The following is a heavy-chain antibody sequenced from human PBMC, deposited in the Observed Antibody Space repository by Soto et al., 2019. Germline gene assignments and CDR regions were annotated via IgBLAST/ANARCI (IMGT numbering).Heavy chain of an antibody. CDR3: ARAKYYYDSSGYYRDVAFDI. D-gene: IGHD3-22*01. CDR1: GGSISSSSYY. CDR2: IYYSGST. J-gene: IGHJ3*02. Sequence: SETLSLTCTVSGGSISSSSYYWGWIRQPPGKGLEWIGSIYYSGSTYYNPSLKSRVTISVDTSKNQFSLKLSSVTAADTAVYYCARAKYYYDSSGYYRDVAFDIWGQGTMVTVSS. V-gene: IGHV4-39*07.